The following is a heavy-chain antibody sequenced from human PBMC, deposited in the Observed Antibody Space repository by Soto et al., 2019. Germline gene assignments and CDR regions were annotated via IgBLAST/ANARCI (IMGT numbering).Heavy chain of an antibody. Sequence: QITLKESGPPLVKPTQTLTLTCTFSGFSLSTSGVGVGWIRQPPGKALEWLAVIYWDDDKRYSPSLKSRLSISKDTSKDQVVLTMTNMDPVDTATYYCVHTGSGPIAFDSWGQGTLVTVSS. J-gene: IGHJ4*02. D-gene: IGHD3-10*01. V-gene: IGHV2-5*02. CDR3: VHTGSGPIAFDS. CDR1: GFSLSTSGVG. CDR2: IYWDDDK.